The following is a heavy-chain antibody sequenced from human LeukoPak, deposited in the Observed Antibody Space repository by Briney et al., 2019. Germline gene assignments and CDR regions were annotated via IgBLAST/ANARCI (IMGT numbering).Heavy chain of an antibody. J-gene: IGHJ4*02. D-gene: IGHD5-18*01. CDR2: IYHSGST. V-gene: IGHV4-4*02. CDR1: GGSISSSNW. CDR3: ARANVDTAMAIDY. Sequence: SGTLSLTCAVSGGSISSSNWWSLVRQPPGKGLEWIGEIYHSGSTNYNPSLKSRVTISVDKSKNHFSLKLSSVTAADTAVYYCARANVDTAMAIDYWGQGTLVTVSS.